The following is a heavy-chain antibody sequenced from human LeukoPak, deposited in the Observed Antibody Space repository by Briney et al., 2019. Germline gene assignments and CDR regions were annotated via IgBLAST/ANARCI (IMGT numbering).Heavy chain of an antibody. CDR3: AKGWYPDY. V-gene: IGHV3-53*01. CDR2: IYSGGST. D-gene: IGHD2-15*01. J-gene: IGHJ4*02. Sequence: GGSLRLSCAASGFIVSSNYMSWVRQVPGKGLEWVSVIYSGGSTYYADSVKGRFTISRDNSKNTLHLQMNSLRAEDTAVYYCAKGWYPDYWGQGTLVTVSS. CDR1: GFIVSSNY.